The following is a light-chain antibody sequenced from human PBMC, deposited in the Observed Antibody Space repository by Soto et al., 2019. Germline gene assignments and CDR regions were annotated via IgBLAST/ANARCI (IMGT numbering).Light chain of an antibody. CDR1: SSDVGAYNY. V-gene: IGLV2-14*01. CDR2: DVS. Sequence: QSVLTQPASVSGSPGQSITISSTGTSSDVGAYNYVSWYQQHPGKAPKLMIYDVSNRPSGVSNRFSGSKSGNTASLTISGPQAEDEADYFCSSYTVSSTSVFGPGTKVTVL. CDR3: SSYTVSSTSV. J-gene: IGLJ1*01.